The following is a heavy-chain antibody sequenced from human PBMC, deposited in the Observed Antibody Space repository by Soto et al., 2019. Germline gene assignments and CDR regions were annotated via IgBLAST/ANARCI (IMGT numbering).Heavy chain of an antibody. CDR1: EGTFSRYW. Sequence: EVQLVESGGGLVQPGGSLRLSCAASEGTFSRYWMHWVRQAPGKGLVWLSRIDSGGSTTYDADSVTGRFTISRDNDKDTVYLQMNSLRAEDTAVYYCASPYMYSSGLYFYGMDVWGQGTTVTVSS. CDR2: IDSGGSTT. CDR3: ASPYMYSSGLYFYGMDV. V-gene: IGHV3-74*01. D-gene: IGHD6-19*01. J-gene: IGHJ6*02.